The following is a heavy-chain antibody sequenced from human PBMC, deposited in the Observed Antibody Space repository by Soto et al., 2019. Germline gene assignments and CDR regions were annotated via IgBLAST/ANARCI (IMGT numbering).Heavy chain of an antibody. D-gene: IGHD6-13*01. J-gene: IGHJ4*02. CDR1: GGSISSSSYY. V-gene: IGHV4-39*01. Sequence: SETLSLTCTVSGGSISSSSYYWGWIRQLPGKGLEWIGSIYYSGSTYYNPSLKSRVTISIDTSKNQFSLKLSSVTAADTAVYYCARSIAAAGTFDYWGQGTLVTVSS. CDR3: ARSIAAAGTFDY. CDR2: IYYSGST.